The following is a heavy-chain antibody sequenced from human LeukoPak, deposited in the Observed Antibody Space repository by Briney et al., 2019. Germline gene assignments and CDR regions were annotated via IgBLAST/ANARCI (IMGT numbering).Heavy chain of an antibody. CDR3: ARVGSSSWYALDY. Sequence: GASVKVSCKASGGTFSSYAISWVRQAPGQGLEWMGGIIPIFGTANYAQKSQGRVTITADESTSTAYMELSSLRSEDTAVYYCARVGSSSWYALDYWGQGTLVTVSS. CDR1: GGTFSSYA. D-gene: IGHD6-13*01. V-gene: IGHV1-69*13. J-gene: IGHJ4*02. CDR2: IIPIFGTA.